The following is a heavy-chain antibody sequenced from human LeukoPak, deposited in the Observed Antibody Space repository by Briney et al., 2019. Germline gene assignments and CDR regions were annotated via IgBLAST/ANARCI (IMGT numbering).Heavy chain of an antibody. Sequence: GRSLRLSCAASGFTFSSYGMHWVRQAPGKGLEWVAVISYDGSNKYYADSVKGRFTISRDNSKNSLYLQMNSLRAEDTAVYYCAREPYGGNNPWFDYWGQGTLVTVSS. V-gene: IGHV3-30*03. D-gene: IGHD4-23*01. CDR2: ISYDGSNK. CDR3: AREPYGGNNPWFDY. J-gene: IGHJ4*02. CDR1: GFTFSSYG.